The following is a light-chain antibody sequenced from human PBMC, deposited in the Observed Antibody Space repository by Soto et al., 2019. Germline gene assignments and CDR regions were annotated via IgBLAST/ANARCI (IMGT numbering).Light chain of an antibody. V-gene: IGKV1-9*01. CDR3: QQFNVYPLT. J-gene: IGKJ4*01. CDR1: QGISDS. CDR2: DAS. Sequence: DIQLTQSPSFLSASVGDRVTITCRASQGISDSLAWYQQKPGKAPNLLIYDASTLQSGVPSRFSGSTSGTEFTLTISSLQPVDFATYYCQQFNVYPLTFGGGTKVGIK.